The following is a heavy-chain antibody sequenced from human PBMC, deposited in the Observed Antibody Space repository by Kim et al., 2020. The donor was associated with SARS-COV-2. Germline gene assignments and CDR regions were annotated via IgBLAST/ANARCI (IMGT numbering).Heavy chain of an antibody. D-gene: IGHD3-10*01. CDR3: ARSILWLGELLSENKYYYYYYGIDV. Sequence: SETLSLTCTVSGGSISSSSYYWGWIRKPPGKGLEWIGSIYYSGSTYYNPSLKSRVTISVDTSKNQFSLKLSSVTAADTAVYYCARSILWLGELLSENKYYYYYYGIDVWCQGTTVTVSS. J-gene: IGHJ6*02. CDR1: GGSISSSSYY. V-gene: IGHV4-39*01. CDR2: IYYSGST.